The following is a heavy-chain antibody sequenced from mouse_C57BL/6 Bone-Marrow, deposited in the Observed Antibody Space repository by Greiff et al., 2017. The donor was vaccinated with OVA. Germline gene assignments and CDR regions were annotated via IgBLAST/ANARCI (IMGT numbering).Heavy chain of an antibody. D-gene: IGHD1-1*01. J-gene: IGHJ2*01. CDR3: ARGGTTVGY. CDR1: GYTFTSYW. V-gene: IGHV1-59*01. Sequence: QVQLQQPGAELVRPGTSVKLSCKASGYTFTSYWMHWVKQRPGQGLEWIGVIDPSDSYTNYNQKFKGKATLTVDTSSSTAYMQLSSLTSEDSAVYYCARGGTTVGYWGQGTTLTVSS. CDR2: IDPSDSYT.